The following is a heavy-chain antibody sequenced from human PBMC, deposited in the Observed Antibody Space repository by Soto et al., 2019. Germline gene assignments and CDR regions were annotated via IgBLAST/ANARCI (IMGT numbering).Heavy chain of an antibody. Sequence: PSETLSLTCTVSRGSSNSYYWSWIRQPAGKRLEWIAYIDYSGTTDYNPSLKSRVTISIDTSKNQFSLKLSSVTAADTAVYYCASSIPCNGNLNYFDYWGQGTLVNVPS. CDR2: IDYSGTT. V-gene: IGHV4-59*01. J-gene: IGHJ4*02. CDR1: RGSSNSYY. D-gene: IGHD3-3*02. CDR3: ASSIPCNGNLNYFDY.